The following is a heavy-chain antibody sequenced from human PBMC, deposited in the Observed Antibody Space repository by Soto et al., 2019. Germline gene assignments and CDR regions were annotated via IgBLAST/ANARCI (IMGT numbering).Heavy chain of an antibody. J-gene: IGHJ3*02. CDR3: ARGLKPFTSSDAFDI. CDR1: GDSVSSNSAV. D-gene: IGHD3-16*01. Sequence: QVQLQQSGPGLVKPSQTLSLTCAISGDSVSSNSAVWNWIRQSPSRGLEGLGRTYYRSKWYNVYEVSVKSRTPLNPDTSKNQFSLQLNSVTPEDTAVYYCARGLKPFTSSDAFDIWGQGTMVTVSS. CDR2: TYYRSKWYN. V-gene: IGHV6-1*01.